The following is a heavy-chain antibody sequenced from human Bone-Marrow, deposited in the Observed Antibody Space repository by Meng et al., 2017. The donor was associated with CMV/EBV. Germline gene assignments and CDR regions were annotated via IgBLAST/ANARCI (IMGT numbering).Heavy chain of an antibody. CDR2: IYSGGST. CDR3: ARARETIYDAFDI. V-gene: IGHV3-66*02. Sequence: GESLKISCAASGFTVSSNYMSWVRQAPGKGLEWVSVIYSGGSTYYADSVKGRFTISRDNSKNTLYLQMNSLRAEDTAVYYCARARETIYDAFDIWGQGTMVTGSS. CDR1: GFTVSSNY. J-gene: IGHJ3*02. D-gene: IGHD1-26*01.